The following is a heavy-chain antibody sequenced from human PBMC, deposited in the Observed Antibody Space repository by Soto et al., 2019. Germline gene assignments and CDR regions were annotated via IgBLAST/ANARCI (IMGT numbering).Heavy chain of an antibody. Sequence: SETLSLTCTVSGGSISSYYWSWIRQPPGKGLEWIGYIYYSGSTNYNPSLKSRVSISVDTSKNHFSLKLSSVTAADTAVYYCARRMATIAFDYWGPGALVTGSS. CDR2: IYYSGST. D-gene: IGHD5-12*01. V-gene: IGHV4-59*01. J-gene: IGHJ4*02. CDR1: GGSISSYY. CDR3: ARRMATIAFDY.